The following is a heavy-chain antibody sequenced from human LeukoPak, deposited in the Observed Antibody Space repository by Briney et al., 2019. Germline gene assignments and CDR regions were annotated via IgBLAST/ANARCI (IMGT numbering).Heavy chain of an antibody. CDR3: ARATGGAAAADFDP. Sequence: SETLSLTCTVSGGSISSVGYYWSWIRQYPGKGLEWIGFIYYTGTTTYYNPSLKSRATISVDTSKNHFSLKLTSVTAADTAVYYCARATGGAAAADFDPWGQGTLVTVSP. D-gene: IGHD6-13*01. CDR2: IYYTGTTT. V-gene: IGHV4-31*03. CDR1: GGSISSVGYY. J-gene: IGHJ5*02.